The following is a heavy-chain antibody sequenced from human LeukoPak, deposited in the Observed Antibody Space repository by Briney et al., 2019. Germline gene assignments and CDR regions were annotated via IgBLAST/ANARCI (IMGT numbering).Heavy chain of an antibody. CDR1: GGSISSSSYY. CDR2: IYYSGST. J-gene: IGHJ4*02. CDR3: ARETAAGRGDY. V-gene: IGHV4-39*07. Sequence: SETLSLTCTVSGGSISSSSYYWGWIRQPPGKGLEWIGSIYYSGSTYYNPSLKSRVTISVDTSKNRFSLKLSSVTAADTAVYYCARETAAGRGDYWGQGTLVTVSS. D-gene: IGHD6-13*01.